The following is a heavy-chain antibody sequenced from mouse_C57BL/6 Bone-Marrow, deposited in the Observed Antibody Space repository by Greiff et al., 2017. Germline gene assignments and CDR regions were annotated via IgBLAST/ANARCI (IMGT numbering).Heavy chain of an antibody. Sequence: QVQLKESGPELVKPGASVKISCKASGYAFSSSWMNWVKQRPGKGLEWIGRIYPGDGDTNYNGKFKGKATLTADKSSSTAYMQLSSLTSEDSAVYFCARSRRFAYWGQGTLVTVSA. CDR2: IYPGDGDT. CDR3: ARSRRFAY. V-gene: IGHV1-82*01. J-gene: IGHJ3*01. CDR1: GYAFSSSW.